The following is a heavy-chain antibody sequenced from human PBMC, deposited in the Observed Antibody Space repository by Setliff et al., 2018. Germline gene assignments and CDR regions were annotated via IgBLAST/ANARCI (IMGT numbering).Heavy chain of an antibody. Sequence: ASVKVSCKASGYTFTTYYTHWVRQAPGQGLEWVGRVNPSNGATHYAQNFQGRVTMTRDTSTSIVYMELNSLRFEDTALYYCVRGTEGYYWGQGTLVTVSS. CDR3: VRGTEGYY. J-gene: IGHJ4*02. D-gene: IGHD1-1*01. V-gene: IGHV1-46*01. CDR1: GYTFTTYY. CDR2: VNPSNGAT.